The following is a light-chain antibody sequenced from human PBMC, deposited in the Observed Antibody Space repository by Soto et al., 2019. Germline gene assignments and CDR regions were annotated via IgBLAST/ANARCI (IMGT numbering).Light chain of an antibody. J-gene: IGLJ2*01. CDR2: SNN. CDR3: AAWDDSLNVPG. V-gene: IGLV1-44*01. Sequence: SVLTQPASASGTPGQRVTLSCSGSSSNIGSNTVNWYQQLPGTAPKLLIYSNNQRPSGVPDRFSGSKSGTSASLAISGLQSEGEADYYCAAWDDSLNVPGFGGGTQLTVL. CDR1: SSNIGSNT.